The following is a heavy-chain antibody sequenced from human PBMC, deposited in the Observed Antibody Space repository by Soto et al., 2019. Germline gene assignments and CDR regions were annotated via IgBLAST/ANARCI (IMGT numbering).Heavy chain of an antibody. J-gene: IGHJ6*03. D-gene: IGHD2-8*01. CDR1: GYTFTSSD. V-gene: IGHV1-8*01. Sequence: ASVKVSCKASGYTFTSSDVNWVRQATGQGLEWMGWMNPNSGNTGYAQKFQGRVTMTRNTSISTAYMELSSLRSEDTAVYYCARAVGGRDIVLMVYAIIRGPYYYYYMDVWG. CDR3: ARAVGGRDIVLMVYAIIRGPYYYYYMDV. CDR2: MNPNSGNT.